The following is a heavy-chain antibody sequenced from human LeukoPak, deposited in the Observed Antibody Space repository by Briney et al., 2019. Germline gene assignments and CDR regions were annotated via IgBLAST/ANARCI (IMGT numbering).Heavy chain of an antibody. Sequence: PGGSLRLSCAASGFTFTSYEMNWVRQSPGKGLGWFSCMSGCGSIISYADSVKCRFAISRHNAKSSLYPQITSLKDEATAVYYCAREGYCSGGSCYGDLDYWGQGTLVTVSS. CDR1: GFTFTSYE. V-gene: IGHV3-48*03. CDR3: AREGYCSGGSCYGDLDY. J-gene: IGHJ4*02. CDR2: MSGCGSII. D-gene: IGHD2-15*01.